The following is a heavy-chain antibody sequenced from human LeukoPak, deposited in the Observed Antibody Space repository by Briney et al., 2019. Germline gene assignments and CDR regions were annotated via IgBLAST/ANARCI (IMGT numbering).Heavy chain of an antibody. CDR1: GFIFSSYA. V-gene: IGHV3-23*01. Sequence: PGGSLRLSCGSSGFIFSSYAMRGVRQAPGKGMVWVIAISCSGGSTYYADSVKGRFTIHRDNSKKTLYQQMNSLRAEDAAIYFCAHRRFWGQGTLVTVSS. J-gene: IGHJ4*02. CDR3: AHRRF. CDR2: ISCSGGST.